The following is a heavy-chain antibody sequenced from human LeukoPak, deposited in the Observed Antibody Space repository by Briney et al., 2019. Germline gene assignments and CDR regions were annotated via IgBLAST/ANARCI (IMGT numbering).Heavy chain of an antibody. J-gene: IGHJ4*02. CDR3: ARDLNYYDSSGYGH. CDR2: IYSGGSP. D-gene: IGHD3-22*01. Sequence: GGSLRLSCAASGLTFSTNYMSWVRQAPGKGLEWVSVIYSGGSPYYAASVKGRFTISRDNSKNTLYLQMNSLRAEDTAVYYCARDLNYYDSSGYGHWGQGTLVTVSS. CDR1: GLTFSTNY. V-gene: IGHV3-53*01.